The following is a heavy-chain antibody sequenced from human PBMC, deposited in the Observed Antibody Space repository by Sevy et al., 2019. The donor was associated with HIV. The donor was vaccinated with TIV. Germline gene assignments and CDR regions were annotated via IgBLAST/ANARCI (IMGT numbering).Heavy chain of an antibody. Sequence: SETLSLTCTVSGGSISSYYWSWIRQPPGKGLEWIGYMYYSGSTNYNPSLKSRVTISVDTSKNQFSLKLSSVTAADTAVYYCARDRGGVSEKNWFDPWGQGTLVTVSS. D-gene: IGHD3-10*01. J-gene: IGHJ5*02. CDR2: MYYSGST. V-gene: IGHV4-59*01. CDR1: GGSISSYY. CDR3: ARDRGGVSEKNWFDP.